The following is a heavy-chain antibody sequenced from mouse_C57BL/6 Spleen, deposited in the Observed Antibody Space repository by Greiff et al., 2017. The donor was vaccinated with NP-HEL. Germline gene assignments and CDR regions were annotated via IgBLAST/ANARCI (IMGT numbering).Heavy chain of an antibody. CDR1: GFSLTSYG. CDR3: ASNYYGSSYY. CDR2: IWSGGST. Sequence: QVQLQQSGPGLVQPSQSLSITCTVSGFSLTSYGVPWVRQSPGKGLEWLGVIWSGGSTDYYAAFISRLSISKDNSKSQVFLKMNSLQADDTAIYYCASNYYGSSYYWGQGTTLTVSS. D-gene: IGHD1-1*01. J-gene: IGHJ2*01. V-gene: IGHV2-2*01.